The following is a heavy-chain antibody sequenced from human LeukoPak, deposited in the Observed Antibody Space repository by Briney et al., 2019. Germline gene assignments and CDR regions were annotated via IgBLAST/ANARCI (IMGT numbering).Heavy chain of an antibody. CDR1: GFTFSSYW. V-gene: IGHV3-30*19. D-gene: IGHD2-15*01. CDR3: ARDCSGVTCYLGVLDY. J-gene: IGHJ4*02. Sequence: GGSLRLSCAASGFTFSSYWMHWVRQAPGKGLEWVAIISYDGSNEYYADSVKGRFTISRDNSKNTLYLQMNSLRAADTAVYYCARDCSGVTCYLGVLDYWGQRILVTVSS. CDR2: ISYDGSNE.